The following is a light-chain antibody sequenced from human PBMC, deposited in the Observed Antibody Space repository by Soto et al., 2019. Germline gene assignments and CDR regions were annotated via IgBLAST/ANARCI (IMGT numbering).Light chain of an antibody. J-gene: IGKJ3*01. V-gene: IGKV2-28*01. Sequence: DIVMTQSPLSLPVTPGEPASISCRSSQSLLHSNGYNYLDWYLQKPGQSPQLLIYLGSNRASGGPDRFSGSRAGTDFKLKISRGESEDAGVYYCMQALQTPRGVGPGNKVHIK. CDR1: QSLLHSNGYNY. CDR2: LGS. CDR3: MQALQTPRG.